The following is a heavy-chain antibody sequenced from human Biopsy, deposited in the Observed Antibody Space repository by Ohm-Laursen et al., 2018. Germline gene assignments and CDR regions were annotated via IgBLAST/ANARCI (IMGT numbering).Heavy chain of an antibody. Sequence: SLRLSCAASDFTFDDYAMSWVRQRPGKGLEWVSGITWNSGHIAYADSVKGRFTISRDNAKNVLWLQMNSLRVEDTAVYYCAKDGGPYCGGCELDYWGQGTLVTVSS. V-gene: IGHV3-9*01. CDR2: ITWNSGHI. CDR3: AKDGGPYCGGCELDY. J-gene: IGHJ4*02. D-gene: IGHD2-21*01. CDR1: DFTFDDYA.